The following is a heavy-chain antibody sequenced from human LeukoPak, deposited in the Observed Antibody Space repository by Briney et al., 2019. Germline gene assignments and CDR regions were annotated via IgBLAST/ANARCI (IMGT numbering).Heavy chain of an antibody. Sequence: ASVKVSCKASGYTFTSYDINWVRQATGQGLEWMGWMNPNSGNTGYAQKFQGRVTMTRNTSISTAYMELSSLRSEDTAVYYCARWGSDFPDFDYGMDVWGQGTTVTVSS. CDR1: GYTFTSYD. V-gene: IGHV1-8*01. J-gene: IGHJ6*02. D-gene: IGHD3-3*01. CDR2: MNPNSGNT. CDR3: ARWGSDFPDFDYGMDV.